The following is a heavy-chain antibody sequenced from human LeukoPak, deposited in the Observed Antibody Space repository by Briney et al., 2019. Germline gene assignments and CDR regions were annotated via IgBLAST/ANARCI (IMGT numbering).Heavy chain of an antibody. Sequence: PGGSLRLSCAASGFTFSSHAMSWVRQAPGKGLEWVSAISGSGGSTYYADSVKGRFTISRDNSKNTLYLQMNSLRAEDTAVYYCARVPTRYYYEFGAYYYGMDVWGQGTTVTVSS. D-gene: IGHD3-10*01. CDR3: ARVPTRYYYEFGAYYYGMDV. CDR1: GFTFSSHA. CDR2: ISGSGGST. J-gene: IGHJ6*02. V-gene: IGHV3-23*01.